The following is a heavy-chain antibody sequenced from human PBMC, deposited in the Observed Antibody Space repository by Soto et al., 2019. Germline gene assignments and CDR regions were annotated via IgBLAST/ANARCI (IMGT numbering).Heavy chain of an antibody. D-gene: IGHD6-13*01. CDR2: MTATGVSI. Sequence: EVQLLESGGGLVQPGGSLRLSCVASGVSFSGYAMSWVRQAPGKGLVWVSSMTATGVSIYYADSVRGRFTISRDNSKNTLYLQMSSLRAEDTATYYCAKDSIPYSSSYDLDHWGRGALVTVSS. CDR1: GVSFSGYA. CDR3: AKDSIPYSSSYDLDH. V-gene: IGHV3-23*01. J-gene: IGHJ4*02.